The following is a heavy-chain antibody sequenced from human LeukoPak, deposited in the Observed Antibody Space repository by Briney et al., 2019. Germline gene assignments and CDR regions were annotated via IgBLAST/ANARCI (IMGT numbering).Heavy chain of an antibody. CDR3: ARERDILTGYYAY. V-gene: IGHV3-48*04. Sequence: GGSLRLSCAASGFTFSSYAMHWIRQAPGKGLEWVSYISSSGSTIYYADSVKGRFTISRDNAKNSLYLQMNSLRAEDTAVYYCARERDILTGYYAYWGQGTLVTVSS. CDR1: GFTFSSYA. J-gene: IGHJ4*02. CDR2: ISSSGSTI. D-gene: IGHD3-9*01.